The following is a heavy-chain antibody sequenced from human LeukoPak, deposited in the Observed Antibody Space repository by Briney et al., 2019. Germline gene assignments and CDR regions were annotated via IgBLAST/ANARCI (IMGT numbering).Heavy chain of an antibody. CDR2: INPNSGGT. D-gene: IGHD4-17*01. Sequence: ASVKVSCKPSGYTFTGYDMHWVRQAPGQGLEWMGWINPNSGGTNYVQNFQGRVTMTRDTSISTAYMDLSRLRSDDTAVYYCARASYGDAFDIWGQGTMVTVSS. J-gene: IGHJ3*02. CDR1: GYTFTGYD. CDR3: ARASYGDAFDI. V-gene: IGHV1-2*02.